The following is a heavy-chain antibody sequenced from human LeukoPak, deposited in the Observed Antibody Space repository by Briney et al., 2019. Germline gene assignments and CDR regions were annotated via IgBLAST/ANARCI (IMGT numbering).Heavy chain of an antibody. D-gene: IGHD2-2*01. CDR1: GFTFSSYA. Sequence: GGSLRLSCAASGFTFSSYAMSWVRQAPGKGLEWVSAISGSGGSTYYADSVKGRFTISRDNSKNTLYLQVNSLRAEDTAVYYCAKDTRIVVPAARDAFDIWGQGTMVTVSS. V-gene: IGHV3-23*01. CDR2: ISGSGGST. CDR3: AKDTRIVVPAARDAFDI. J-gene: IGHJ3*02.